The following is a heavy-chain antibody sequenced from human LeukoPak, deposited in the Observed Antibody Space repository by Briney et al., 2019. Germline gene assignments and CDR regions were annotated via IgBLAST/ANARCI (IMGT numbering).Heavy chain of an antibody. V-gene: IGHV3-7*01. Sequence: GGSLRLSCAASGLTFSTYWVTWVRQAPGKGLEWVANIKQDGSERYYVDSVKGRFTISRDNAKNSLHLQMNSLRVEDTAVYYCARERSSWYAFDMWGQGTMVTVSS. D-gene: IGHD6-13*01. CDR1: GLTFSTYW. CDR2: IKQDGSER. J-gene: IGHJ3*02. CDR3: ARERSSWYAFDM.